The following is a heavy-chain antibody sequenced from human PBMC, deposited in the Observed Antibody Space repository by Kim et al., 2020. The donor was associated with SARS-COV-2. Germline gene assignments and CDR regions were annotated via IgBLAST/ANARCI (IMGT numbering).Heavy chain of an antibody. J-gene: IGHJ3*02. V-gene: IGHV6-1*01. CDR3: ARLYGGSYSGAFDI. D-gene: IGHD1-26*01. Sequence: AVSVKSRITSNPDTSKNQFSLQLNSVTPEDTAVYYCARLYGGSYSGAFDIWGQGTMVTVSS.